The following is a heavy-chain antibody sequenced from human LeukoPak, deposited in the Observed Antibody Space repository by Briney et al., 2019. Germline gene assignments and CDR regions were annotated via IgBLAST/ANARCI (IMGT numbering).Heavy chain of an antibody. Sequence: PSETLSLTCAVYGGSFSGYYWNWIRQPAGKGLEWIGRIYTSGNTNYNPSLKSRVTISVDTSKNQFSLKLSSVTAADTAVYYCARGRALERRRWGAFDIWGQGTMVTVSS. D-gene: IGHD1-1*01. V-gene: IGHV4-59*10. CDR1: GGSFSGYY. CDR2: IYTSGNT. J-gene: IGHJ3*02. CDR3: ARGRALERRRWGAFDI.